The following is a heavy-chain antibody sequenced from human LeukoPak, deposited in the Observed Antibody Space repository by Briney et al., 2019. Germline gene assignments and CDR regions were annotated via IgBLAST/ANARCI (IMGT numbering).Heavy chain of an antibody. Sequence: GGSLRLSCAASGFTFNNAWMSWVRQAPGKGLEWVAVISYDGSNKYYADSVKGRFTISRDNSKNTQYLQMNSLRAEDTAVYYCAKGYCGGDCPFDYWGQGTLVTVSS. CDR2: ISYDGSNK. CDR1: GFTFNNAW. D-gene: IGHD2-21*01. CDR3: AKGYCGGDCPFDY. V-gene: IGHV3-30*18. J-gene: IGHJ4*02.